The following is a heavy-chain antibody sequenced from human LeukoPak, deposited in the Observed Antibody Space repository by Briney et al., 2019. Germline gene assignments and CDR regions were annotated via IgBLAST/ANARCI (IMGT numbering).Heavy chain of an antibody. CDR1: GFTFSSYA. Sequence: GGSLRLSCAASGFTFSSYAMSWVRQAPGKGLEWVSVISGSGGSTYYADSVKGRFTISRDNSKNTLYLQMNSLKTEDTAVYYCTRDRRAAAADWGQGTLVTVSS. J-gene: IGHJ4*02. V-gene: IGHV3-23*01. CDR2: ISGSGGST. D-gene: IGHD6-13*01. CDR3: TRDRRAAAAD.